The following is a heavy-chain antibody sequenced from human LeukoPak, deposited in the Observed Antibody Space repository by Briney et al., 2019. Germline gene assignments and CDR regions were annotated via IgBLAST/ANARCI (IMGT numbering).Heavy chain of an antibody. Sequence: PSETLSLTCAVSGGSISRYYWSWIRQPPGKGLEWIGCISYSGTTNYNPSLMSRVTISVDTSKNQFSLKLSSVTAADTAVYYCARHSGGSCYGPFDYWGQGTLVTVSS. CDR2: ISYSGTT. V-gene: IGHV4-59*08. D-gene: IGHD5-18*01. CDR3: ARHSGGSCYGPFDY. J-gene: IGHJ4*02. CDR1: GGSISRYY.